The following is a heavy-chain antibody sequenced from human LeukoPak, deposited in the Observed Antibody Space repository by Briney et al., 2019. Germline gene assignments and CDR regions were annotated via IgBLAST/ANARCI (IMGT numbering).Heavy chain of an antibody. J-gene: IGHJ3*02. V-gene: IGHV4-59*01. D-gene: IGHD3-22*01. CDR2: IYYSGST. CDR3: ARTSLYYYDSSGYSHDAFDI. CDR1: GVSISSYY. Sequence: SETLSLTCTVSGVSISSYYWSWIRQPPGKGLEWIGYIYYSGSTNYNPSLKSRVTISVDTSKNQFSLKLSSVTAADTAVYYCARTSLYYYDSSGYSHDAFDIWGQGTMVTVSS.